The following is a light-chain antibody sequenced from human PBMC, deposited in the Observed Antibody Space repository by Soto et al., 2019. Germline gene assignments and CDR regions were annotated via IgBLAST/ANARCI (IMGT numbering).Light chain of an antibody. Sequence: IVLSQSPATLSFSPVQRATLSCRASQRVSSHLAWYQQKPGQAPRLLIYDASNRATGIPDRFSGSGSGTDFTLTISRLHPEDFAVYYCQQYGSSPWTFGQGTKVDIK. CDR1: QRVSSH. J-gene: IGKJ1*01. CDR3: QQYGSSPWT. V-gene: IGKV3-20*01. CDR2: DAS.